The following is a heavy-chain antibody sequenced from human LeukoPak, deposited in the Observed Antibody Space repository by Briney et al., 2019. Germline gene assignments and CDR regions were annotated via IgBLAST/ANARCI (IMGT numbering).Heavy chain of an antibody. CDR1: GFIFSDYY. Sequence: GGSLRLSCAASGFIFSDYYMSWIRQAPGKGLEWVSYISSSGSTIYYADSVKGRFTISRDNSKNTLYLQMNSLRAEDTAVYYCARETSGYYYKSYFDYWGQGTLVTVSS. V-gene: IGHV3-11*04. CDR3: ARETSGYYYKSYFDY. CDR2: ISSSGSTI. J-gene: IGHJ4*02. D-gene: IGHD3-22*01.